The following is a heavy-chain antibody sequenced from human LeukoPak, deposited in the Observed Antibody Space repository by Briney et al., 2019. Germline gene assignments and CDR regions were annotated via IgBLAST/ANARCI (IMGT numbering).Heavy chain of an antibody. CDR1: GFTFSSYA. V-gene: IGHV3-23*01. Sequence: GGSLRLSCAASGFTFSSYAMSCVRQAPGKGLEWGSAISGSGGSTYYADSVKGRLTISRENSKNTLYLQMNSLRAEDTAVYYCAKSPDYDFWSGLYYFDYWGQGTLVTVSS. D-gene: IGHD3-3*01. J-gene: IGHJ4*02. CDR2: ISGSGGST. CDR3: AKSPDYDFWSGLYYFDY.